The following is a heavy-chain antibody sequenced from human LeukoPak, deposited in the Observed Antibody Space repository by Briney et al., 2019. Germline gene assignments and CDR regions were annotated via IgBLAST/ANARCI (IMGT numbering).Heavy chain of an antibody. CDR3: AKDTASSWWYFDL. CDR2: IGGSGSTT. CDR1: GFTFSSYA. Sequence: GGSLRLSCAASGFTFSSYAMSWVRQAPGKGLEWVSAIGGSGSTTYYADSVKGRFTISRDNSKNTLYLQMNSLRAEDTAVYYCAKDTASSWWYFDLWGRGTLVTVSP. J-gene: IGHJ2*01. D-gene: IGHD5-18*01. V-gene: IGHV3-23*01.